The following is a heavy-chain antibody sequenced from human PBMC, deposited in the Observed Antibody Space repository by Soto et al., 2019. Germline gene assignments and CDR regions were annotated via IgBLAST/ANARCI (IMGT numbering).Heavy chain of an antibody. Sequence: PSETLSLTCTVSGGSITSSSYYWGWIRQPPGKGLEWIGSIYYSGSTYYNPSLKSRVTISVDTSKNQFSLKLSSVTAADTAVYYCAREPVPRFWSGYWSDYWGQGTLVTLSS. J-gene: IGHJ4*02. CDR1: GGSITSSSYY. D-gene: IGHD3-3*01. V-gene: IGHV4-39*02. CDR3: AREPVPRFWSGYWSDY. CDR2: IYYSGST.